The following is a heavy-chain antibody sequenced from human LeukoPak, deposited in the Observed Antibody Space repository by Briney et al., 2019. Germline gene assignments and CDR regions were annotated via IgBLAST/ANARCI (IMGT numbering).Heavy chain of an antibody. CDR2: IRYDGSNK. CDR3: AKDAFRGYSYGYRVSMVWFDQ. V-gene: IGHV3-30*02. CDR1: GFTFSSYG. D-gene: IGHD5-18*01. Sequence: GGSLRLSCAASGFTFSSYGMHWVRQAPGKGLEWVAFIRYDGSNKYYVDSVKGRLTISRDSSKNTLSLQMSSLRAEDTAVYFCAKDAFRGYSYGYRVSMVWFDQWGQGILVTVSS. J-gene: IGHJ5*02.